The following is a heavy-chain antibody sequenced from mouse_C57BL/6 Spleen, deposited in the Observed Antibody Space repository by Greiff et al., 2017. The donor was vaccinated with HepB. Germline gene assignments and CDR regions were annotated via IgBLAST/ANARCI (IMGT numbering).Heavy chain of an antibody. J-gene: IGHJ3*01. CDR1: GYTFTDYE. V-gene: IGHV1-15*01. Sequence: QVHVKQSGAELVRPGASVTLSCKASGYTFTDYEMHWVKQTPVHGLEWIGAIDPETGGTAYNQKFKGKAILTADKSSSTAYMELRSLTSEDSAVYYCTRSYYGSSFFAYWGQGTLVTVSA. CDR2: IDPETGGT. D-gene: IGHD1-1*01. CDR3: TRSYYGSSFFAY.